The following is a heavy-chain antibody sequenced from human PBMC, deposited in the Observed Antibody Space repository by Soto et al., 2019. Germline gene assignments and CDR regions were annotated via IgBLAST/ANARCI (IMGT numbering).Heavy chain of an antibody. J-gene: IGHJ3*02. CDR3: ARGGIVVVVAARDAFDI. D-gene: IGHD2-15*01. Sequence: QVQLQESGPGLVKPSQTLSLTCTVSGGSISSGGYYWSWIRQHPGKGLEWVGYIYYSGSTYYNPSLKIRVPISVATSKNQFSLKLSSVTAADTAVYYCARGGIVVVVAARDAFDIWGQGTMVTVSS. V-gene: IGHV4-31*03. CDR2: IYYSGST. CDR1: GGSISSGGYY.